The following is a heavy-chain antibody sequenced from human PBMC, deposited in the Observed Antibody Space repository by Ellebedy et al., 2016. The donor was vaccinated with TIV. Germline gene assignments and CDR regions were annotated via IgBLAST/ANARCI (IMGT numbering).Heavy chain of an antibody. D-gene: IGHD4-11*01. V-gene: IGHV3-23*01. J-gene: IGHJ4*02. CDR2: ISGRSGST. Sequence: GESLKISXAASGFTFSSHAMSWVRQAPGKGLQWVSSISGRSGSTYFADSVKGRFTISRDNSENTLYLQMNSLRAEDTAVYYCAKDDYPLWPHERGLIDYWGQGTLVTVSS. CDR3: AKDDYPLWPHERGLIDY. CDR1: GFTFSSHA.